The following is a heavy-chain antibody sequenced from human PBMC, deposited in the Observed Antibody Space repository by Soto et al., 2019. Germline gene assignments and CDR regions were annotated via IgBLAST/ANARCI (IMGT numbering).Heavy chain of an antibody. CDR3: ARGLPEFARLSSGRREYWFDP. D-gene: IGHD6-19*01. J-gene: IGHJ5*02. CDR2: INHSGST. Sequence: SETLSLTCAVYGGSFSGYYWSWIRQPPGKGLEWIGEINHSGSTNYNPSLKSRVTISVDTSKNQFSLKLSSVTAADTAVYYCARGLPEFARLSSGRREYWFDPWGQGTLVTVSS. CDR1: GGSFSGYY. V-gene: IGHV4-34*01.